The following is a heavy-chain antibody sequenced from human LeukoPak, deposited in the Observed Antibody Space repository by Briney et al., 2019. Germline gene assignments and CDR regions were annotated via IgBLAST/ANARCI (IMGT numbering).Heavy chain of an antibody. CDR3: ARARRVQVVSAAEIAECFQH. Sequence: ASVKVSCKASRYTFTYYGIGWVRQAPGQGLEWMGWISAYNGNINYAQKFQGRVAMTTDTSTSTAYMELKSLRSDDTAVYYCARARRVQVVSAAEIAECFQHWGQGTLVTVSS. CDR2: ISAYNGNI. V-gene: IGHV1-18*01. J-gene: IGHJ1*01. D-gene: IGHD2-2*01. CDR1: RYTFTYYG.